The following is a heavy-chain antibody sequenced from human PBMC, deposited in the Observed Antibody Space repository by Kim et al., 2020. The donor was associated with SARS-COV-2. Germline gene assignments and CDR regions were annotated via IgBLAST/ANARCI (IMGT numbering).Heavy chain of an antibody. V-gene: IGHV3-23*01. J-gene: IGHJ1*01. CDR3: AKMGYDSRPGPRGFQH. D-gene: IGHD3-22*01. Sequence: VMGRFTLSGDKSKTTLYLQMNSLRAEDTAVYYCAKMGYDSRPGPRGFQHWGQGTLVTVSS.